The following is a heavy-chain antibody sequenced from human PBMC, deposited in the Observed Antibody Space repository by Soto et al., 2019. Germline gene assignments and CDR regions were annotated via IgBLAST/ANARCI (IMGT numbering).Heavy chain of an antibody. CDR1: GFPLSNYA. V-gene: IGHV3-30-3*01. J-gene: IGHJ6*02. CDR2: ILHDGSNK. D-gene: IGHD3-10*01. Sequence: QVHLVESGGGVVQPGRSLRLSCAPSGFPLSNYAMFWVRQAPGTGLERVALILHDGSNKYYCDSVKGRFTISRDNSRNTLYLLMESLRAEVTAVYYCAREYRRGFGEFSTNYGMDVWGQGTTVTVSS. CDR3: AREYRRGFGEFSTNYGMDV.